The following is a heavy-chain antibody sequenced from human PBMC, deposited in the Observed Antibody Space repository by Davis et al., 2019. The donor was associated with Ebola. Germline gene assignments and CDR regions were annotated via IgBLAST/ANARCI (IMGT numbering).Heavy chain of an antibody. CDR2: TYYRSKWYY. V-gene: IGHV6-1*01. CDR3: ARDQDYYDILTGYYRHYYGMDV. Sequence: HSQTLSLTCAISGDSVSSNSAAWNWIRQSPSRGLEWLGRTYYRSKWYYDYAVSVKSRITINPDTSKNQFSLQLNSVTPEDTAVYFCARDQDYYDILTGYYRHYYGMDVWGQGTTVTVSS. CDR1: GDSVSSNSAA. D-gene: IGHD3-9*01. J-gene: IGHJ6*02.